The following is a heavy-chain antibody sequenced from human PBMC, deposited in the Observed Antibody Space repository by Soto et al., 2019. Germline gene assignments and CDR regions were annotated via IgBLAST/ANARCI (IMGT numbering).Heavy chain of an antibody. V-gene: IGHV3-23*01. CDR1: GFIFGNYM. CDR2: IRDGGEST. D-gene: IGHD2-15*01. J-gene: IGHJ3*02. Sequence: EVQLLESGGGLVQPGESLRLSCAFSGFIFGNYMMTWVRQAPGKGLEWDSTIRDGGESTYYADSVKGRFTISRDNSKNTLYLQMDSLGVEDTAVYYCAPHVHCSGGSCHYDAFDIRGQGTMVTVSS. CDR3: APHVHCSGGSCHYDAFDI.